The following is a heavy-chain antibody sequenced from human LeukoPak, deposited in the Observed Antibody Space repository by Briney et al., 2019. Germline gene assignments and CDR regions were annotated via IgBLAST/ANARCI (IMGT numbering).Heavy chain of an antibody. CDR1: GFTFSDYY. J-gene: IGHJ4*02. D-gene: IGHD3-10*01. Sequence: PGGSLRLSCAASGFTFSDYYMSWIRQAPGKGLEWVSYISSSGSTIYYADSVKGRFTISRDNAKNSLYLQMNSLRAEDTAVYYCARRVEDRLLWFGELYYFDYWGQGTLVTVSS. CDR3: ARRVEDRLLWFGELYYFDY. V-gene: IGHV3-11*01. CDR2: ISSSGSTI.